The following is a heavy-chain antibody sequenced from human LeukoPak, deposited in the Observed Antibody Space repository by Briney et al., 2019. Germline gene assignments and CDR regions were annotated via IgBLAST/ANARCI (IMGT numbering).Heavy chain of an antibody. CDR3: ARDQIVGTSWDY. Sequence: GGSLRLSCAASGVTFSSHAMSWVRQAPGKGLEWVAVIWHDGSNKYYADSVKGRSTISRDNSKNTLYLQMNSLRAEDTAVYYCARDQIVGTSWDYWGQGTLVTVSS. J-gene: IGHJ4*02. D-gene: IGHD3-22*01. CDR1: GVTFSSHA. CDR2: IWHDGSNK. V-gene: IGHV3-33*08.